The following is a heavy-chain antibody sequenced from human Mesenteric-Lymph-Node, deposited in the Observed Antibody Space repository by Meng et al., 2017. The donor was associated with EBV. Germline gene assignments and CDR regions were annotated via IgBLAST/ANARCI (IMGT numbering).Heavy chain of an antibody. CDR1: GGTFSSCA. CDR3: ARSLYYDILTGPTSWFDP. J-gene: IGHJ5*02. V-gene: IGHV1-69*01. D-gene: IGHD3-9*01. CDR2: IIPIFGTA. Sequence: QVQLVQSGAEVKKPGSSVKVSCKAAGGTFSSCAISWVRQAPGQGLGWMGGIIPIFGTANYAQKFQGRVTITADESTSTAYMELSSLRSEDTAVYYCARSLYYDILTGPTSWFDPWGQGTLVTVSS.